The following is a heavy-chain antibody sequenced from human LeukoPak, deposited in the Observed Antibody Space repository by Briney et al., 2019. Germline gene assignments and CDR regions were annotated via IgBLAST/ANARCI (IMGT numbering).Heavy chain of an antibody. D-gene: IGHD3-10*01. V-gene: IGHV3-11*01. J-gene: IGHJ6*03. CDR1: GFTFSDYY. CDR3: ARAPGARGVYYYYYYMDA. Sequence: KPGGSLRLSCAASGFTFSDYYMSWIRQAPGKGLEWVSYISSSGSTIYYADSMKGRFTISKDNAKNSMYLQMNSLRAEDTAVYYCARAPGARGVYYYYYYMDAWGKGTTVTVSS. CDR2: ISSSGSTI.